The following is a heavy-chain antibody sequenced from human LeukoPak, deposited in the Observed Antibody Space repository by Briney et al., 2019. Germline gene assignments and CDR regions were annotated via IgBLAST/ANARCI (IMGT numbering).Heavy chain of an antibody. CDR1: GYTFTSYG. CDR3: ARDLGDSSSWYQIGLDY. CDR2: ISAYNGNT. V-gene: IGHV1-18*01. D-gene: IGHD6-13*01. J-gene: IGHJ4*02. Sequence: ASVKVSCKASGYTFTSYGISWVRQAPGQGLEWMGWISAYNGNTNYAQKLQGRVTMTTDTSTSTAYMELRSLRSDDTAVYYCARDLGDSSSWYQIGLDYWGQETLVTVSS.